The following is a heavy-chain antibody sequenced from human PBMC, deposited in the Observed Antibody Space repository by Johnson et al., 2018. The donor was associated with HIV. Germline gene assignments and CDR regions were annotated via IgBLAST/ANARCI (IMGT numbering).Heavy chain of an antibody. Sequence: GQLVESGGGLVQPGGSLRLSCAASGFTFSTHDMHWVRQASGKGLEWVSAIGTAGDTYYQGSVKGRLTISRDTSANTVNLQMNGLRDDDTSTYYCVRDYGDYVDDAFDIWGQGTMVTVSS. CDR3: VRDYGDYVDDAFDI. CDR2: IGTAGDT. V-gene: IGHV3-13*01. J-gene: IGHJ3*02. CDR1: GFTFSTHD. D-gene: IGHD4-17*01.